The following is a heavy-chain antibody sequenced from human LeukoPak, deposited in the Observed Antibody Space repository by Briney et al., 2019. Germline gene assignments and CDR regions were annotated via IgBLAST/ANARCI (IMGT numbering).Heavy chain of an antibody. CDR2: ISKSGSAK. CDR1: GFTISSYS. V-gene: IGHV3-48*04. D-gene: IGHD3-3*01. Sequence: GGSLRLSCAASGFTISSYSMNWVRQAPGKGLEWLSYISKSGSAKFYADSVKGRFTISRDNAKNSLYLQMNSLRAEDTAVYYCARAPPYDFWSSYPDAFDIWGQGTMVTVSS. CDR3: ARAPPYDFWSSYPDAFDI. J-gene: IGHJ3*02.